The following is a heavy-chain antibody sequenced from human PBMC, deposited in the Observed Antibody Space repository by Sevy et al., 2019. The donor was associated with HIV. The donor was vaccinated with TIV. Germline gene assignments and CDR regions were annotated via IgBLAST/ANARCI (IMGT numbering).Heavy chain of an antibody. J-gene: IGHJ6*03. CDR3: VEGGGGHYDPDEIGYYFYYYNMDV. Sequence: GGSLRLSCAVSGFSFDSYGMTWVRQAPGKGLEWVSGISGSGTRTYYADSVKGRFIISRDNSKNTLYLQMNSLRSEETAIFLLVEGGGGHYDPDEIGYYFYYYNMDVWGKGTTVTVSS. CDR2: ISGSGTRT. D-gene: IGHD3-22*01. V-gene: IGHV3-23*01. CDR1: GFSFDSYG.